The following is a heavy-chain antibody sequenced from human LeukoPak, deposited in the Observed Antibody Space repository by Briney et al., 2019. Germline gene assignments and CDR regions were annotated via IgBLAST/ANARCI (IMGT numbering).Heavy chain of an antibody. CDR2: ISSSSSYI. CDR1: GFTFSSYS. Sequence: GGSLRLSCAASGFTFSSYSMNWVRQAPGKGLEWVSSISSSSSYIYYADSVKGRFTISRDNAKNSLYLQMNSLRAEDTAVYYCARGGQQLYGMDVWGQGTTVTVSS. CDR3: ARGGQQLYGMDV. D-gene: IGHD6-13*01. V-gene: IGHV3-21*01. J-gene: IGHJ6*02.